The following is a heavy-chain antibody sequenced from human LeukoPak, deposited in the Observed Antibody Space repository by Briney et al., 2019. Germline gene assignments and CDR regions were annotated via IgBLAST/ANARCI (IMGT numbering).Heavy chain of an antibody. D-gene: IGHD2-8*01. V-gene: IGHV3-7*03. Sequence: GGSLRLSCAASGFTFSSYWMSWVRQAPGKGLEWVANIKQDGSEKYYVDSVKGRFTISRDNAKNSLYLQMNSLKTEDTAVYYCTTDQWSDAFDIWGQGTMVTVSS. J-gene: IGHJ3*02. CDR2: IKQDGSEK. CDR1: GFTFSSYW. CDR3: TTDQWSDAFDI.